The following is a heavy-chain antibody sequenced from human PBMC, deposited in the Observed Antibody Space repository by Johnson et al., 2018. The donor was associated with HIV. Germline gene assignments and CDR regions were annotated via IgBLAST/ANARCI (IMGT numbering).Heavy chain of an antibody. CDR3: VKDRGRPGTPAAFDI. CDR2: IRYDGSKK. V-gene: IGHV3-30*02. D-gene: IGHD3-16*01. CDR1: GFTFSSYG. Sequence: QVQLVESGGGVVQPGGSLRLSCAASGFTFSSYGMHWVRQAPGKGLEWVAFIRYDGSKKHYVDSVKGRFTISRDNSKNTLYLQMSSLTVEDTAVYYCVKDRGRPGTPAAFDIWGQGTMLTVSS. J-gene: IGHJ3*02.